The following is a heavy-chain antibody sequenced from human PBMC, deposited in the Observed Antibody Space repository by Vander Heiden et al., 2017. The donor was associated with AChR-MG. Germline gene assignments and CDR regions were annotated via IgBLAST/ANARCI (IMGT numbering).Heavy chain of an antibody. V-gene: IGHV4-31*11. Sequence: QVQLQESGPGLVKPSQTLSLPCAVPGHSIPSGSYYWCWTRQHPDKGLEWVGYSYSKGRTYYNPSLKSRVSVSLDTSKNQFSLRLSSVTVADTATYYCARAYTAIMTRYFDVWGRGALVTVSS. CDR1: GHSIPSGSYY. D-gene: IGHD3-16*02. J-gene: IGHJ2*01. CDR2: SYSKGRT. CDR3: ARAYTAIMTRYFDV.